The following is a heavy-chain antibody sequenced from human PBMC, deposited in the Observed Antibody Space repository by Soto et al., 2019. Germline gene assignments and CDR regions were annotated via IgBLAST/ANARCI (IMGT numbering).Heavy chain of an antibody. J-gene: IGHJ4*02. CDR3: TYYDSSGPPYYFDY. CDR2: IIPIFGTA. V-gene: IGHV1-69*13. Sequence: SVKVSCKASGGTFSSYAISWVRQAPGQGLEWMGGIIPIFGTANYAQKFQGRVTITADESTSTAYMELSSLRSEDTAVYYCTYYDSSGPPYYFDYWGQGTLVTVSS. CDR1: GGTFSSYA. D-gene: IGHD3-22*01.